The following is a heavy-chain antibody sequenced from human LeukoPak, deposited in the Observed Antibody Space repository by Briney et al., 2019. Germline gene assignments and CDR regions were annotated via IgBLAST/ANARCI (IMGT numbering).Heavy chain of an antibody. D-gene: IGHD4-17*01. V-gene: IGHV1-2*02. CDR1: GYTFTSYA. J-gene: IGHJ5*02. Sequence: GSVKVSCKASGYTFTSYAMHWVRQAPGQGLEWMGWINPNNGGTKSAQKFQGRVTMTRDTSINTAYMELSRLTSGDTAVYYCATSGRRIGTTANWFDPWGQGTLVTVSS. CDR2: INPNNGGT. CDR3: ATSGRRIGTTANWFDP.